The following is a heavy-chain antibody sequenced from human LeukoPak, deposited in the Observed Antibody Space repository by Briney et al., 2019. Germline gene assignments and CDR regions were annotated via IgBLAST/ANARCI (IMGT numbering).Heavy chain of an antibody. CDR2: ISGSGGST. CDR1: GFTFSSYA. D-gene: IGHD6-19*01. CDR3: AKVIYISGWSPHGY. Sequence: PGGSLRLSCAASGFTFSSYAMSWVRQAPGKGLEWVSAISGSGGSTYYADSVKGRFTISRDNSKNTLYLQMSGLRAEDAAVYYCAKVIYISGWSPHGYWGQGILVTVSS. V-gene: IGHV3-23*01. J-gene: IGHJ4*02.